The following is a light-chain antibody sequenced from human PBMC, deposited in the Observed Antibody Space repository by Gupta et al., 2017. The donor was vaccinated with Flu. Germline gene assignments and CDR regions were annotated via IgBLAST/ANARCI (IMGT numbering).Light chain of an antibody. CDR3: QQYDGSPPIT. V-gene: IGKV3-20*01. CDR1: QRLTSGY. CDR2: GAS. J-gene: IGKJ5*01. Sequence: EIVLTLFPGTLSLSPGEKATLSCRASQRLTSGYLAWYQQKPGQGPRLLIYGASSRATGIPDRFSGSGSGTDFTLIITRLEPEDFAVYYCQQYDGSPPITFGQGTRVEIK.